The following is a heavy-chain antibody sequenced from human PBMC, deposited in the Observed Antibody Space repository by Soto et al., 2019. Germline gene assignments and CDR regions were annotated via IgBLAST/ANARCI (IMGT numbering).Heavy chain of an antibody. J-gene: IGHJ5*02. CDR3: ARTLDLGGSAGTNWFDP. Sequence: PSETLSLTCTVSGGSISSGAYSWSRIRLPPGKRLEWIGYIYHRGTSHYNPSLKSRVTMSVDRSRNQFSLNLRSVTAADTAVYYCARTLDLGGSAGTNWFDPWGQGTLVTVSS. CDR1: GGSISSGAYS. V-gene: IGHV4-30-2*01. CDR2: IYHRGTS. D-gene: IGHD2-15*01.